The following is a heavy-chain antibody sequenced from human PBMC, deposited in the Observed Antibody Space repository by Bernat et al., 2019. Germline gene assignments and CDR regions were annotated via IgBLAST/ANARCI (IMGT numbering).Heavy chain of an antibody. CDR2: ISSSSSYI. J-gene: IGHJ4*02. Sequence: EVQLVESGGGLVKPGGSLRLSCAASGFTFSSYSMNWVRQAPGKGLEWDSSISSSSSYIYYADSVKGRFTISRDNAKNSLYLQMNSLRAEDTAVYYCARIPGIAVGIRHLHPFDYWGQGTLVTVSS. V-gene: IGHV3-21*01. CDR3: ARIPGIAVGIRHLHPFDY. CDR1: GFTFSSYS. D-gene: IGHD6-19*01.